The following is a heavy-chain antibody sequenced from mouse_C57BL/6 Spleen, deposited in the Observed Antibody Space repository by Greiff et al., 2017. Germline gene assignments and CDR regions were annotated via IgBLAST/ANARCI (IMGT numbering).Heavy chain of an antibody. Sequence: QVQLQQPGAELVKPGASVKLSCKASGYTFTSYWMQWVKQRPGQGLEWIGEIDPSDSYTNYNQKFKGKATLTVDTSSSTAYMQLSSLTSEDSAVYYCARRSYGYDESYWGQGTTLTVSS. J-gene: IGHJ2*01. D-gene: IGHD2-2*01. CDR2: IDPSDSYT. CDR1: GYTFTSYW. CDR3: ARRSYGYDESY. V-gene: IGHV1-50*01.